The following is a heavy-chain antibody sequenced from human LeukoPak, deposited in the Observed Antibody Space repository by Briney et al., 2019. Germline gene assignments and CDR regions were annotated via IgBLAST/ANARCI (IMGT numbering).Heavy chain of an antibody. D-gene: IGHD2-15*01. Sequence: GSLRLSCAASGFTFSDYYMRWIRQAPGNGLDWVSYISSSSRYTNYADSVKGRFTISRDNAKNSLYLQMNSLRAEDTAVYYCARGGIRGYRIDYWGQGTLVTVSS. J-gene: IGHJ4*02. V-gene: IGHV3-11*06. CDR1: GFTFSDYY. CDR2: ISSSSRYT. CDR3: ARGGIRGYRIDY.